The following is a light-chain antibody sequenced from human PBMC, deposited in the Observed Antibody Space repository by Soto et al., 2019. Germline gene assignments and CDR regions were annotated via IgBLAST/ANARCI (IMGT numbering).Light chain of an antibody. V-gene: IGLV2-14*01. J-gene: IGLJ1*01. CDR1: SSDVGGYNY. Sequence: QSALTQPASVSGYPGQSITISCTGTSSDVGGYNYVSWYQQLPGKAPKLMIYDVSNRPSGVSNRFSGSKSGNTASLTISGLQAEDEADYYCSSYTSSSPFVFGTGTKLTVL. CDR3: SSYTSSSPFV. CDR2: DVS.